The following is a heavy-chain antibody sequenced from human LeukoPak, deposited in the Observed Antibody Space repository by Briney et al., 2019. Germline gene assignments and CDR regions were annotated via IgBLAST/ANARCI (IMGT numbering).Heavy chain of an antibody. V-gene: IGHV3-74*01. CDR2: INSDGSST. CDR1: GFTFSSYW. CDR3: AGNSGYGPYYYYYMDV. J-gene: IGHJ6*03. Sequence: GGSLRLSCAASGFTFSSYWMHWVRQAPGKGLVWVSRINSDGSSTSYADSVKGRFTISRDNAKNSLYLQMNSLRAEDTAVYYCAGNSGYGPYYYYYMDVWGKGTTVTVSS. D-gene: IGHD5-12*01.